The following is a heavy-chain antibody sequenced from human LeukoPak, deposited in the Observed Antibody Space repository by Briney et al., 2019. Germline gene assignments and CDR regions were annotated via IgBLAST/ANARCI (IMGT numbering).Heavy chain of an antibody. J-gene: IGHJ4*02. CDR1: GFTFSSYA. Sequence: PGGSLRLSCAASGFTFSSYAMSWVRQAPGKGLEWVSAISGSGGSTYYADSVKGRFTTSRDNSKNTLYLQMNSLRAEDTAVYYCAKDLGIDYVWGSYRPDYWGQGTLVTVSS. CDR3: AKDLGIDYVWGSYRPDY. V-gene: IGHV3-23*01. D-gene: IGHD3-16*02. CDR2: ISGSGGST.